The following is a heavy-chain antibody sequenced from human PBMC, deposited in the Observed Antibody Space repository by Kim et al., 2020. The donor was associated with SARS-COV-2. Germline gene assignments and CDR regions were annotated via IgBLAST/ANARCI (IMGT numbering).Heavy chain of an antibody. V-gene: IGHV3-7*01. J-gene: IGHJ4*02. D-gene: IGHD3-10*01. CDR3: ASGYYYGSGLLDY. Sequence: GGSLRLSCAASGFTFSSYWMSWVRQAPGKGLEWVANIKQDGSEKYYVDSVKGRFTISRDNAKNSLYLQMNSLRAEDTAVYYCASGYYYGSGLLDYWGQGTLVTVSS. CDR1: GFTFSSYW. CDR2: IKQDGSEK.